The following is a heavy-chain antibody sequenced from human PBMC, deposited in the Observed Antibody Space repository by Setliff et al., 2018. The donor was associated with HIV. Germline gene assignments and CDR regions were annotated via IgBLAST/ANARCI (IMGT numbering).Heavy chain of an antibody. CDR2: IYSGGST. CDR1: GFTVSSNY. Sequence: GGSLRLSCAASGFTVSSNYMSWVRQAPGKGLEWVSVIYSGGSTYYADSVKGRFTISRDNSKNTLYLQMNSLRAEDTAVYYCATDHIDDSGRYFFDYWGQGTLVTVSS. J-gene: IGHJ4*02. D-gene: IGHD3-22*01. CDR3: ATDHIDDSGRYFFDY. V-gene: IGHV3-53*01.